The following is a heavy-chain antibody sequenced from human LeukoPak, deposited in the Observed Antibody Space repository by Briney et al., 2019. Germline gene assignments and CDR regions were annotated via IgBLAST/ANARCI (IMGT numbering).Heavy chain of an antibody. V-gene: IGHV1-69*04. CDR3: ARTLLPVAAFDY. CDR2: IIPILGIA. Sequence: SVKVSCKASGGTFSSYAISWVRQAPGQGLEWMGRIIPILGIANYAQKFQGRVTITADKSTSTDYMELSSLRSEDTAVYYCARTLLPVAAFDYWGQGTLVTVSS. J-gene: IGHJ4*02. D-gene: IGHD6-19*01. CDR1: GGTFSSYA.